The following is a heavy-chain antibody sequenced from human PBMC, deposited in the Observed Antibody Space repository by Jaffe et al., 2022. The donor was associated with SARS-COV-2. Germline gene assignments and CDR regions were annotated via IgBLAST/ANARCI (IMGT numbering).Heavy chain of an antibody. CDR1: GDTFTSSG. Sequence: QVQLVQSGAGVKKPGASVKVSCTASGDTFTSSGISWVRQAPGQGLEWMGWISGYNGQAYYAKTFQGRVTMTTDTSTSTAFMELRSLRSDDTAIYYCAASIHFPYLDHWGQGTLVTVST. D-gene: IGHD2-2*01. J-gene: IGHJ4*02. CDR2: ISGYNGQA. CDR3: AASIHFPYLDH. V-gene: IGHV1-18*01.